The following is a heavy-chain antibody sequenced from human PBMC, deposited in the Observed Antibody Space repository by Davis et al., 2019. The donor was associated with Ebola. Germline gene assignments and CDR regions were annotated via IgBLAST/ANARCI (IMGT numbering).Heavy chain of an antibody. J-gene: IGHJ6*02. D-gene: IGHD3-22*01. CDR3: ARETYYYDSSGYRDYYYYGMDV. CDR2: IYYSGST. V-gene: IGHV4-59*01. CDR1: GGSFSGYY. Sequence: PSETLSLTCAVYGGSFSGYYWSWIRQPPGKGLEWIGYIYYSGSTNYNPSLKSRVTISVDTSKNQFSLKLSSVTAADTAVYYCARETYYYDSSGYRDYYYYGMDVWGQGTTVTVSS.